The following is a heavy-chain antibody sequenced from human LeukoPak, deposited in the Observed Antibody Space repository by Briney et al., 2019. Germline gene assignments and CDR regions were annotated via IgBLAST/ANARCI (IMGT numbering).Heavy chain of an antibody. CDR3: SRDASSDYGDYYYYMDV. J-gene: IGHJ6*03. CDR2: INWNGGSI. V-gene: IGHV3-20*04. CDR1: GFTFDDYG. D-gene: IGHD4-17*01. Sequence: GGSLRLSCAASGFTFDDYGMSWVRQAPGKGLEWVSGINWNGGSIGYAESVKGRFTISRDNAKNSLYLQMNSLRAEDTAVYYCSRDASSDYGDYYYYMDVWGKGTTVTVSS.